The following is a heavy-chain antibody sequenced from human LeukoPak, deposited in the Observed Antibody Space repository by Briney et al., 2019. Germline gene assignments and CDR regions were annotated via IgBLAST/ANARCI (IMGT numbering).Heavy chain of an antibody. J-gene: IGHJ4*02. CDR1: GYSINSGYY. Sequence: SETLSLTCTVSGYSINSGYYWGWIRQPPGKGLEWIGSIYYSGSTYYNPSLKSRVTISVDTSKNQFSLKLSSVTAADTAVYYCARDRRIVGAEVDYWGQGTLVTVSS. CDR3: ARDRRIVGAEVDY. V-gene: IGHV4-38-2*02. CDR2: IYYSGST. D-gene: IGHD1-26*01.